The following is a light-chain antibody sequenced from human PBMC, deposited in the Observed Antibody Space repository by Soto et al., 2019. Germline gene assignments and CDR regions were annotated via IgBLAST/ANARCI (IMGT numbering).Light chain of an antibody. CDR1: SSDVGAYHS. Sequence: QSALTQPASVSGSPGQSFTIPCTGSSSDVGAYHSVSWYQQHPGKAPKLIIFDVSNRPSGVSNRFPGSKSGNTASLTISGLQAEDEADYYCSSFTDTGTVMFGGGTKVTVL. V-gene: IGLV2-14*03. CDR2: DVS. J-gene: IGLJ3*02. CDR3: SSFTDTGTVM.